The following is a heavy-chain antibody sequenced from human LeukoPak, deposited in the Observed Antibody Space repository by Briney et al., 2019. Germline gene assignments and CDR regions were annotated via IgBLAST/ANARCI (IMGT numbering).Heavy chain of an antibody. D-gene: IGHD2-2*01. V-gene: IGHV4-59*01. CDR3: ARLPGRDCSSTSCRFLRAFDI. CDR2: IYSFGNT. CDR1: GGSMSSYY. Sequence: SETLSLTCSVSGGSMSSYYWSWIRQPPGEGLEWIGYIYSFGNTNYNPSLKSRITISIDTSKNQFSLKLSSVTAADTAVYYCARLPGRDCSSTSCRFLRAFDIWGQGTLVTVSS. J-gene: IGHJ3*02.